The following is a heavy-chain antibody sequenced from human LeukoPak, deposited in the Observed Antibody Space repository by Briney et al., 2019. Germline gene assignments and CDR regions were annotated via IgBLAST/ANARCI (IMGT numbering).Heavy chain of an antibody. V-gene: IGHV3-23*01. CDR3: AKSDTAMPLLVYNFDY. Sequence: PGGSLRLSCAASGFTFSSYAMSWVRQAPGKGLEWVSAISGSGGSTYCADSVKGRFTISRDNSKNTLYLQMNSLRAEDTAVYYCAKSDTAMPLLVYNFDYWGQGTLVTVSS. CDR2: ISGSGGST. CDR1: GFTFSSYA. D-gene: IGHD5-18*01. J-gene: IGHJ4*02.